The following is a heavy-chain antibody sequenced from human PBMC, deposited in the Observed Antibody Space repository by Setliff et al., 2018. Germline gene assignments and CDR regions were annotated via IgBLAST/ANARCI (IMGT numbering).Heavy chain of an antibody. D-gene: IGHD3-3*01. CDR1: GLTFSGYS. Sequence: GGSLRLACEAAGLTFSGYSMNWVRQAPGKGLEWVSYISSSSRIISYADSVKGLFTISRDNAKNSLYLQMNSLRADDTAVYYCAKGDTTIFVFVNIDYWGQGTLVTVSS. V-gene: IGHV3-48*01. CDR3: AKGDTTIFVFVNIDY. J-gene: IGHJ4*02. CDR2: ISSSSRII.